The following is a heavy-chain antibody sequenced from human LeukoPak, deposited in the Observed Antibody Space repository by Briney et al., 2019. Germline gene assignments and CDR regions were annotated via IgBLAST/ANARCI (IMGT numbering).Heavy chain of an antibody. CDR1: GGSFSGYY. CDR2: INHSGST. V-gene: IGHV4-34*01. D-gene: IGHD5-24*01. J-gene: IGHJ3*02. CDR3: ARGGRRWLQLEAFDI. Sequence: SETLSLTCAVYGGSFSGYYWSWIRQPPGKGLEWIGEINHSGSTNYNPSLKSRVTISVDTFKNQFPLKLSSVTAADTAVYYCARGGRRWLQLEAFDIWGQGTMVTVSS.